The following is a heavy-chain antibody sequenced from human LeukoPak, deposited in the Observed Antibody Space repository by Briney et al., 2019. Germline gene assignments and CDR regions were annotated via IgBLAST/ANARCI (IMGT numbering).Heavy chain of an antibody. J-gene: IGHJ4*02. Sequence: PGGSLRLSCAASGFTFSSYAMSWVRQAPGKGLEWVSAISGSGGSTYYVDSVKGRFTISRDNSKNTLYLQMNSLRAEDTAVYYCAKSLFRMTTVTNFDYWGQGTLVTVSS. CDR2: ISGSGGST. V-gene: IGHV3-23*01. CDR3: AKSLFRMTTVTNFDY. D-gene: IGHD4-17*01. CDR1: GFTFSSYA.